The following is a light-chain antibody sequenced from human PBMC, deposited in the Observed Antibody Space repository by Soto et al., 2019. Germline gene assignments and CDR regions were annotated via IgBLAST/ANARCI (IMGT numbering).Light chain of an antibody. Sequence: GVNLTITCRASESIRTWLAWYQHKPGKAPKLLIHDATSLESGVPSRFSGSGSGTDFTLTISSLQPEDLATYYCQYRYCSPPTFRGGALV. CDR2: DAT. V-gene: IGKV1-5*01. J-gene: IGKJ4*01. CDR1: ESIRTW. CDR3: QYRYCSPPT.